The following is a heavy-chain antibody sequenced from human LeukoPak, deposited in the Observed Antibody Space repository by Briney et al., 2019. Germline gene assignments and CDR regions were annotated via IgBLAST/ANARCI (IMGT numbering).Heavy chain of an antibody. CDR3: AYYALDVSGYVY. J-gene: IGHJ4*02. V-gene: IGHV3-23*01. CDR1: GFTFSSYA. CDR2: ISVSGGST. D-gene: IGHD3-22*01. Sequence: GGSLRLSCAASGFTFSSYAMSWVRQAPGKGLEWVSAISVSGGSTYYADSVKGRFTISRDNAKNSLYLQMNSLRAEDTAVYYCAYYALDVSGYVYWGQGTLVTVSS.